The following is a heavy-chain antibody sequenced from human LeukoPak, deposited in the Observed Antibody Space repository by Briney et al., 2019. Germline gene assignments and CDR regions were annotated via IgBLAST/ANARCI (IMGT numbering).Heavy chain of an antibody. D-gene: IGHD4-23*01. CDR2: ITSSSSYI. V-gene: IGHV3-21*01. J-gene: IGHJ6*03. CDR3: ARDGDTVLTRGYYYYMDV. CDR1: GFTFSSYS. Sequence: GGSLRLSCAASGFTFSSYSMNWVRQAPGKGPEWVSSITSSSSYIYYADSVKGRFTISRDNARNSLYLQMNSLRAEDTALYYCARDGDTVLTRGYYYYMDVWGKGTTVTVSS.